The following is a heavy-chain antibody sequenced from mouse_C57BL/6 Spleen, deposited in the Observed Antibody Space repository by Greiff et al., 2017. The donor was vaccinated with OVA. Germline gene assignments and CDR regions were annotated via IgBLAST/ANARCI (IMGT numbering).Heavy chain of an antibody. D-gene: IGHD2-10*02. CDR1: GFPITSGYY. V-gene: IGHV12-3*01. CDR2: ITHSGET. Sequence: VQLVESGPGLVKPSQSLFLTCSITGFPITSGYYWIWIRQSPGKPLEWMGYITHSGETFYNPSLQSPISITRETSKNQFFLQLNSVTTEDTAMYYCAGASYGNYDAMDYWGQGTSVTVSS. CDR3: AGASYGNYDAMDY. J-gene: IGHJ4*01.